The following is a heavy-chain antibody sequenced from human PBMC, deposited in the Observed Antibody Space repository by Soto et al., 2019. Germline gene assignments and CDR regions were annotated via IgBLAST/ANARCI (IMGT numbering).Heavy chain of an antibody. J-gene: IGHJ4*02. CDR2: INHSGST. V-gene: IGHV4-34*01. CDR1: GGSFSGYY. Sequence: SETLSLTCAVYGGSFSGYYWSWIRQPPGKGLEWIGEINHSGSTNYNPSLKSRVTISVDTSKNQFSRKLSSVTAADTAVYYCASANCSGGSCYNYWGQGTLVTVSS. CDR3: ASANCSGGSCYNY. D-gene: IGHD2-15*01.